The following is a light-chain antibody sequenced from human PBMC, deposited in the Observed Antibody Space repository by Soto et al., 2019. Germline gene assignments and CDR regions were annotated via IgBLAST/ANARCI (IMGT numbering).Light chain of an antibody. CDR2: LGS. CDR1: QSLLHSNGYNY. J-gene: IGKJ4*01. Sequence: DLVMTQSPLSLPVTPGEPASISCRSSQSLLHSNGYNYLDWYLQKPGQSPQLLIYLGSNRASGVSDRFSGSGSGTDFTLKISRVEAEDVGVYYCMQALQTPITFGGGTKVEIK. CDR3: MQALQTPIT. V-gene: IGKV2-28*01.